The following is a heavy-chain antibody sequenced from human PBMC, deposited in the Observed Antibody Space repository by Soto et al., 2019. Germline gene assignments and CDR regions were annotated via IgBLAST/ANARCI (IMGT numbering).Heavy chain of an antibody. Sequence: QVQLVESGGGVVQPGRSLRLSCAASGFTFNSFGMHWVRQAPGKGLQWVAIISYDESEKNYADSVRGRFTISRDNSKNTLYLQMNGLRAEDTAVYYCAKDWDFDYGDRLDLWGRGTLVTVSS. D-gene: IGHD4-17*01. CDR2: ISYDESEK. J-gene: IGHJ4*02. CDR3: AKDWDFDYGDRLDL. CDR1: GFTFNSFG. V-gene: IGHV3-30*18.